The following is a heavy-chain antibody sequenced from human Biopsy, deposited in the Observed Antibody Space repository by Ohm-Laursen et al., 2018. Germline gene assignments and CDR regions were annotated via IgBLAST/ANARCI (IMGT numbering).Heavy chain of an antibody. J-gene: IGHJ4*02. CDR3: VLASFDY. Sequence: GASVKVSCKASGFTFNRSAMQWVRQARGQRLEWIGWIVVGGGNTNYAQKFQERVTITRDMSTSTVYMELSSLRSEDTAVYYCVLASFDYWGQGTLVTVPS. CDR2: IVVGGGNT. CDR1: GFTFNRSA. V-gene: IGHV1-58*02.